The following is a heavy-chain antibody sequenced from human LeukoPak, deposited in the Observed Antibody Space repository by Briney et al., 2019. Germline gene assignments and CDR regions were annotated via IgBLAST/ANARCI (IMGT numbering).Heavy chain of an antibody. CDR2: ISGSGGST. V-gene: IGHV3-23*01. CDR1: GFTFSSYA. D-gene: IGHD3-22*01. Sequence: GGSLRLSCAASGFTFSSYAMSWVRQAPGKGLEWVSAISGSGGSTYHADSVKGRFTISRDNSKNTLYLQMNSLSAEDTAVYYCAKGVMSSGYYKYNWFDPWGQGTLVTVSS. CDR3: AKGVMSSGYYKYNWFDP. J-gene: IGHJ5*02.